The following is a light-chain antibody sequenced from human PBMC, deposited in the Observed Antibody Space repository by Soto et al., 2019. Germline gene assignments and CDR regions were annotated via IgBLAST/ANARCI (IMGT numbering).Light chain of an antibody. V-gene: IGKV3-20*01. CDR1: QSVSSSY. CDR2: GAS. CDR3: QQYGSSPLFT. J-gene: IGKJ3*01. Sequence: EIVLTQSPGTLSLSPGERATLSCRASQSVSSSYLGWYQQKAGHAPRLLIHGASSRATGIPDRFSGSGSGTDFTLTISRLEPEDFAVYYCQQYGSSPLFTFGPGTKVDIK.